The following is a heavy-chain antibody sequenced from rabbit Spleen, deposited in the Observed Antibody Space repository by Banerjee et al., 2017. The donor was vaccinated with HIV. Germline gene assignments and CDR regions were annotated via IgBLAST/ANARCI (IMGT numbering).Heavy chain of an antibody. CDR1: GFSFSSSYY. D-gene: IGHD2-1*01. CDR2: IYVVGSGST. V-gene: IGHV1S40*01. Sequence: QSLEESGGDLVKPGASLTLTCTASGFSFSSSYYMCWVRQAPGKGLEWIACIYVVGSGSTYYATWAKGRFTISKTSSTTVTLQMTSLTAADTATYFCARGFYTYDDYADFYGFYFNLWGPGTLVTVS. J-gene: IGHJ4*01. CDR3: ARGFYTYDDYADFYGFYFNL.